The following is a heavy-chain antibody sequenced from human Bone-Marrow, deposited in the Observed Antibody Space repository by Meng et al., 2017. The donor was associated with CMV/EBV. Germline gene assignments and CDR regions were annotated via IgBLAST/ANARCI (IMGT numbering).Heavy chain of an antibody. CDR3: ARGKRAGSCNWFDP. V-gene: IGHV1-2*02. J-gene: IGHJ5*02. Sequence: ASVKVSCKASGYTFTGYYMHWVRQAPGQGLEWMGWINPNSGGTNYAQKFQGRVTMTRDTSISTAYMELSRLRSDDTAVDYCARGKRAGSCNWFDPWGQGTLVTVSS. CDR1: GYTFTGYY. CDR2: INPNSGGT.